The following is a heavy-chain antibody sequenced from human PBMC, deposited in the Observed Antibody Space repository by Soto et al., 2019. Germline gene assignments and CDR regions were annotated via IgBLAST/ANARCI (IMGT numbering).Heavy chain of an antibody. CDR1: GGSISSGGYY. D-gene: IGHD6-13*01. J-gene: IGHJ5*02. CDR2: IYYSGST. CDR3: ARGGSSWSPKTTDWFDP. Sequence: SETLSLTCTVSGGSISSGGYYWSWIRQHPGKGLEWIGYIYYSGSTYYNPSLKSRVTISVDTSKNQFSLKLSSVTAADTAVYYCARGGSSWSPKTTDWFDPWGQGTLVTVSS. V-gene: IGHV4-31*03.